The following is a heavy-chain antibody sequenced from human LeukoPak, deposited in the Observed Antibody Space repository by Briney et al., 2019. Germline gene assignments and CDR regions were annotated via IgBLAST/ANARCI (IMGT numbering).Heavy chain of an antibody. CDR1: VGFISSGGYY. CDR2: IYTGGSA. J-gene: IGHJ5*02. Sequence: SETLSLTCSVSVGFISSGGYYWSWLRQPAGKGLEWIGRIYTGGSANYNPSLKSRVTMSVDTSKNQFSLKLTSVTAADTAVYYCARTSTVTTAFDIWGQGTLVTVSS. D-gene: IGHD4-11*01. CDR3: ARTSTVTTAFDI. V-gene: IGHV4-61*02.